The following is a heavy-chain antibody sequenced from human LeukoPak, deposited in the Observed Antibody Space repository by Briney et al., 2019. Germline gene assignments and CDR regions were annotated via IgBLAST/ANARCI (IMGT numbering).Heavy chain of an antibody. J-gene: IGHJ4*02. V-gene: IGHV4-4*07. D-gene: IGHD6-13*01. CDR2: IYTNGST. CDR1: GGSISSYY. CDR3: ARGDRNPYSSSWPTLDY. Sequence: SETLSLTCTVSGGSISSYYWSWIRQPAGKGLEWIGRIYTNGSTNYNPSLKSRVTMSVDTSKNQFSLKLSSVTAADTAVYYCARGDRNPYSSSWPTLDYWGQGTLVTVSS.